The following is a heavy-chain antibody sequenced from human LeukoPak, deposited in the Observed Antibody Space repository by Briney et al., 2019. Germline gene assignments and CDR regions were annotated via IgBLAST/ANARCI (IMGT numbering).Heavy chain of an antibody. Sequence: GASVKVSCKVSGYTLTELSMHWVRQAPGKGLEWMGGFDPEDGETIYAQKFQGRVTMTEDTSTDTAYMELSSLRSEDTAVYYCATPTRSYHGMDVWGQGTTVTVSS. CDR1: GYTLTELS. CDR3: ATPTRSYHGMDV. J-gene: IGHJ6*02. V-gene: IGHV1-24*01. CDR2: FDPEDGET. D-gene: IGHD1-14*01.